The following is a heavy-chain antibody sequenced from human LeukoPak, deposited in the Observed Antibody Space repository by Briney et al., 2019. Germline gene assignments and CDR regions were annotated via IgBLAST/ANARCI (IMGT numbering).Heavy chain of an antibody. Sequence: SETLSLTCVISGDSVSSNSATWDWIRQSPSRGLEWLGRTYHRSRWYTDYAPSMKSRLTIKPDTSKNQASLQMSSVTPEDTAFYYCVRGIDYWGQGTLVTVSS. CDR1: GDSVSSNSAT. CDR3: VRGIDY. J-gene: IGHJ4*02. V-gene: IGHV6-1*01. CDR2: TYHRSRWYT.